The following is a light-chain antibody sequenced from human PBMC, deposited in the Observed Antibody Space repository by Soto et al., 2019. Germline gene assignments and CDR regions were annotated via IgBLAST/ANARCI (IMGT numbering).Light chain of an antibody. CDR2: GAS. V-gene: IGKV3-20*01. J-gene: IGKJ2*01. CDR3: QQYGSSPYT. Sequence: EILLTQSPGTLSLSPGEGATLSCRASQRVGNGSLAWYQRKPGQAPRLLIYGASGRATGIPDRFSGSGSGTDFTLTISRLEPEDFAVYYCQQYGSSPYTFGQGTKLEI. CDR1: QRVGNGS.